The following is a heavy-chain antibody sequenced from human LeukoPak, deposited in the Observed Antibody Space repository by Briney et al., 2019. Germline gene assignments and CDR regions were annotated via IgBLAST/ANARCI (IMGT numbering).Heavy chain of an antibody. Sequence: GGSLRLSCAASGFTFSSYGMHWVRQAPGKGREWVAFILYDGSNKYYADSVKGRFTISRDKSKNTLYLQMNSLRAEDTAVYYCAKDLSGWADYWGQGTLVTVS. CDR1: GFTFSSYG. J-gene: IGHJ4*02. CDR2: ILYDGSNK. D-gene: IGHD6-19*01. CDR3: AKDLSGWADY. V-gene: IGHV3-30*02.